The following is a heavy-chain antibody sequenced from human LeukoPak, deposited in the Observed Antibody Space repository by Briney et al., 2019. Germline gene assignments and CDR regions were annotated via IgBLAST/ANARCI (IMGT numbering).Heavy chain of an antibody. D-gene: IGHD6-13*01. V-gene: IGHV4-59*08. Sequence: PSETLSLTCAVSGGSVSTSYWSWVRQPPGKELEWIGYISYGRNTKYSPSLENRVTISLDTSKNQLSLRLRSVTAADTAIYFCARSPRSWYCLDDPWGQGTLVTVSS. J-gene: IGHJ5*02. CDR3: ARSPRSWYCLDDP. CDR1: GGSVSTSY. CDR2: ISYGRNT.